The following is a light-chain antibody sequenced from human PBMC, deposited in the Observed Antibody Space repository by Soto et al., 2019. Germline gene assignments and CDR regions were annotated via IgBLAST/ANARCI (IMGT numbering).Light chain of an antibody. CDR3: QQYNNWPYT. J-gene: IGKJ2*01. Sequence: EIVMTQSPDTLSVSPGERATLSCRASQSVSTNLAWYQQKPGQAPRLLIYGASTRATGIPARFSGSGSGTKFTLTISRLQSEDFAVYHCQQYNNWPYTFGQGTKLEIK. V-gene: IGKV3-15*01. CDR1: QSVSTN. CDR2: GAS.